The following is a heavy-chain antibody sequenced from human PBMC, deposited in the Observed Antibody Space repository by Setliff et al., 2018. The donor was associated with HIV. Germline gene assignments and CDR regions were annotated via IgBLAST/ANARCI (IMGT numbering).Heavy chain of an antibody. CDR2: INPSGGST. Sequence: ASVKVSCKASGYTFTSYYMHWVRQAPGQGLEWMGIINPSGGSTTYTQKFQGTGTMTRDKSTSTVYMELSSLRSEDTAVYYCARGPHCSSTSCFGGFDYWGRGTLVTVSS. V-gene: IGHV1-46*01. J-gene: IGHJ4*02. D-gene: IGHD2-2*01. CDR1: GYTFTSYY. CDR3: ARGPHCSSTSCFGGFDY.